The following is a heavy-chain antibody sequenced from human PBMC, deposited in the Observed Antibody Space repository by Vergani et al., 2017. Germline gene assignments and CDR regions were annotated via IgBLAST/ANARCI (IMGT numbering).Heavy chain of an antibody. D-gene: IGHD5-12*01. V-gene: IGHV3-23*01. CDR3: AKANPRKRGYDYLYYYHAMDV. Sequence: EVQLLESGGDLVQPGGSLRLSCAASGFTFNHYAMNWVRQAPGKGLEWVSGISGSGGSTYYAGSVKGRFTISRDSSKNTLYLQINSLSAGNTAVYYCAKANPRKRGYDYLYYYHAMDVWGKGTTVTVS. CDR1: GFTFNHYA. J-gene: IGHJ6*04. CDR2: ISGSGGST.